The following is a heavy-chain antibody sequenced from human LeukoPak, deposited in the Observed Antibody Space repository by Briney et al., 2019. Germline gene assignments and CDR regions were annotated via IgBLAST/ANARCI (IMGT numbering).Heavy chain of an antibody. V-gene: IGHV4-34*01. Sequence: SETLSPTCAVYGGSFSGYYWSWIRQPPGKGLEWIGSIYHSGSTYYNPSLKSRVTISVDTSKNQFSLKLSSVTAADTAVYYCARDRSEIFGVVIPSTFDYWGQGTLVTVSS. D-gene: IGHD3-3*01. CDR2: IYHSGST. CDR3: ARDRSEIFGVVIPSTFDY. J-gene: IGHJ4*02. CDR1: GGSFSGYY.